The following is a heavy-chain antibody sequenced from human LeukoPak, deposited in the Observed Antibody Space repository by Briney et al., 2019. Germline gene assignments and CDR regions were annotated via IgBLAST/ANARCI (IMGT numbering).Heavy chain of an antibody. CDR3: ARGLGAMDV. V-gene: IGHV3-23*01. Sequence: TGGSLRLSCAASGFTFSNFGVTWVRQTPGKGLEWVSGISGSGGSTYYADSVEGRFTISRDNSKNTLYLQMNSLRVEDTAVFYCARGLGAMDVWGKGTTVIVSS. CDR2: ISGSGGST. CDR1: GFTFSNFG. D-gene: IGHD3-10*01. J-gene: IGHJ6*03.